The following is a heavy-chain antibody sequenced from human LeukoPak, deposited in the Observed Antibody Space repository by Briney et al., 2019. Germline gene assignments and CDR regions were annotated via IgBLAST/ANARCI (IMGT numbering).Heavy chain of an antibody. CDR3: ARVDSTGPYYYYYMDV. Sequence: SEALSLTCTVSGGSISSYYWSWIRQPPGKGLEWIGYIYYSGSTNYNPSLKSRVTISVDTSKNQFSLKLSSVTAADTAVYYCARVDSTGPYYYYYMDVWGKGTTVTVSS. D-gene: IGHD2-2*01. CDR2: IYYSGST. CDR1: GGSISSYY. J-gene: IGHJ6*03. V-gene: IGHV4-59*01.